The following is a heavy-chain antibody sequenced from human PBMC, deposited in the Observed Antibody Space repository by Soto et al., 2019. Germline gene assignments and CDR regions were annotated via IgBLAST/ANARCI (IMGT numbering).Heavy chain of an antibody. CDR2: VYYTGST. CDR3: ARPGGRGYHDY. D-gene: IGHD2-2*01. CDR1: GGSISSSTYY. V-gene: IGHV4-39*01. J-gene: IGHJ4*02. Sequence: SETLSLTCSVSGGSISSSTYYWAWIRQPPGKGLEWIGSVYYTGSTYYNPSLKSRVTISVDTSKKKFSLKLNSVTAADTAVYYCARPGGRGYHDYWGQGMLVTVSS.